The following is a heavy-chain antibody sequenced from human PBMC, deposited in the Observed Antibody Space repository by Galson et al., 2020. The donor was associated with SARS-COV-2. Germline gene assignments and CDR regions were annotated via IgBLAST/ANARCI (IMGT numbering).Heavy chain of an antibody. CDR3: ASFSPDY. CDR2: ISSSSSTI. CDR1: GFTFSSYS. J-gene: IGHJ4*02. Sequence: GESLKISCAASGFTFSSYSINLVRQAPGKGLEVVSYISSSSSTIYYADSVKGRFNISRDNAKNSLYLQMNSLRAEDTAVYYCASFSPDYWGQGTLVTVSS. V-gene: IGHV3-48*01.